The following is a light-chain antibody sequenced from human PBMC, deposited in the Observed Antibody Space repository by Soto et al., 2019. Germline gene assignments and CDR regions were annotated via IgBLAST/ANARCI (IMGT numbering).Light chain of an antibody. CDR3: QQYDSYPLT. J-gene: IGKJ3*01. Sequence: DIQMTQSPSTLSASVGDRVTITCRASQSVSSWLTWYQQKPGKVPDLLIYSASSLESGVPSRFSGRASVTEFTLTISSLQADDFATYYFQQYDSYPLTFGPGTKVDIK. CDR1: QSVSSW. V-gene: IGKV1-5*03. CDR2: SAS.